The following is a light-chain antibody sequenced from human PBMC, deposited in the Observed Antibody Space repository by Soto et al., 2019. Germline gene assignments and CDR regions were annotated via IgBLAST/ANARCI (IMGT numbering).Light chain of an antibody. J-gene: IGLJ1*01. V-gene: IGLV1-40*01. CDR1: SSNIGAGYD. Sequence: QSVLTQPPSVSGAPGQRVTISCTGSSSNIGAGYDVHWYQQFPGTAPKLLIYANSKRPSGVPDRFSGSKSGTSASLAITGLQAEDEADYYCQSYDSSLSGYVFGTGTKLTV. CDR3: QSYDSSLSGYV. CDR2: ANS.